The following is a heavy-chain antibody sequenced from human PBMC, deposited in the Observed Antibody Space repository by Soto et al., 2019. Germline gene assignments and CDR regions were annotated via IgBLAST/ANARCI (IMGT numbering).Heavy chain of an antibody. J-gene: IGHJ4*02. V-gene: IGHV1-2*02. CDR1: GYTFTSYY. Sequence: ASVKVSCKASGYTFTSYYIHWVRQAPGQGLEWMGWINPITGGTNYAPKFHGRVTMTRDTSITTAYMELSRLRSDDTAVYYCARNYYDSSDRDYLDYWGQGTPVTVSS. D-gene: IGHD3-22*01. CDR2: INPITGGT. CDR3: ARNYYDSSDRDYLDY.